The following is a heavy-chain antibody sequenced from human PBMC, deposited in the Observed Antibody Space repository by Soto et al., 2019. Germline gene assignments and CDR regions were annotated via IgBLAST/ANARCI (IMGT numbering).Heavy chain of an antibody. Sequence: AAVKVSCKASGYTFTSYDINWVRQATGQGXEWMGWMNPNSGNTGYAQKFQGRVTMTRNTSISTAYMELSSLRSEDTAVYYCARRPCSTSCYTAYSSSWYEWFDPWGQGTLVTVS. V-gene: IGHV1-8*01. CDR1: GYTFTSYD. J-gene: IGHJ5*02. CDR3: ARRPCSTSCYTAYSSSWYEWFDP. CDR2: MNPNSGNT. D-gene: IGHD2-2*02.